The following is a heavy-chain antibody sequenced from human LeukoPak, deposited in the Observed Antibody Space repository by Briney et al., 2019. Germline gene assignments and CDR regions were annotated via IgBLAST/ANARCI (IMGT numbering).Heavy chain of an antibody. CDR1: GGSFSGYY. CDR3: ARVAGSGHFIDY. V-gene: IGHV4-34*01. CDR2: IYHSGST. Sequence: SETLSLTCAVYGGSFSGYYWSWIRQPPGKGLEWIGYIYHSGSTYYNPSLKSRVTISVDRSKNQFSLKLSSVTAADTAVYYCARVAGSGHFIDYWGQGTLVTVSS. D-gene: IGHD3-10*01. J-gene: IGHJ4*02.